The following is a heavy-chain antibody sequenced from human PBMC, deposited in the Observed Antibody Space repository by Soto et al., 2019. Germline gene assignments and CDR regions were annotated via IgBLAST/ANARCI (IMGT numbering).Heavy chain of an antibody. V-gene: IGHV4-31*03. CDR2: IYYSGST. Sequence: TLSLTCTVSGGSICSGGYYWSWIRQHPGKGLEWIGYIYYSGSTYYNPSLKSRVTISVDTSKNQFSLKLSSVTAADTAVYYWAKGFGGGILGSDPGGKGPLVPVS. D-gene: IGHD2-15*01. CDR3: AKGFGGGILGSDP. J-gene: IGHJ5*02. CDR1: GGSICSGGYY.